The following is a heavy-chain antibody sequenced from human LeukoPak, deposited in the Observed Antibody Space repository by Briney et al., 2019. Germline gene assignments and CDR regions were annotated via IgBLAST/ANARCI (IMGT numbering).Heavy chain of an antibody. V-gene: IGHV3-15*01. CDR2: IKSKTDGGTT. Sequence: GGSLRLSCAASGFTVSSNYMSWVRQAPGKGLEWVGRIKSKTDGGTTDYAAPVKGRFTISRDDSKNTLYLQMNSLKTEDTAVYYCTTAPYSSGWLTVDYWGQGTLVTVSS. D-gene: IGHD6-19*01. CDR1: GFTVSSNY. CDR3: TTAPYSSGWLTVDY. J-gene: IGHJ4*02.